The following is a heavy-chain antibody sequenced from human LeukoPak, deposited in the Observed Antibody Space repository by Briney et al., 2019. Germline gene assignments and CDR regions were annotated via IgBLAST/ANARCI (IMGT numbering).Heavy chain of an antibody. V-gene: IGHV3-74*01. CDR2: IFGDGSMT. J-gene: IGHJ3*02. Sequence: GGSLRLSCAASGSIFSNNWMHWVRQAPGQGLVWVSLIFGDGSMTKYADSVKGRFTISRDNAKNTLYLQMNSLRVEDTAVYYCARDFGRPGATNAFDIWGQGAVVTVSS. CDR1: GSIFSNNW. D-gene: IGHD1-26*01. CDR3: ARDFGRPGATNAFDI.